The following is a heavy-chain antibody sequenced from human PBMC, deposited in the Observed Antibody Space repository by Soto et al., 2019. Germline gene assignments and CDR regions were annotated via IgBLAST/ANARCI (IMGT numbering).Heavy chain of an antibody. CDR3: ARERYYDRHKTLDY. CDR1: GFTFRSYA. J-gene: IGHJ4*02. Sequence: QVQVVESGGGVVQPGRSLRLSCAASGFTFRSYAMHWVRQAPGKGLEWVAVISYDGNNEYYADSVKGRFTISRDNSKNTLYLQMNSLRADDTAVFYCARERYYDRHKTLDYWGQGTLVTVSS. CDR2: ISYDGNNE. D-gene: IGHD3-22*01. V-gene: IGHV3-30-3*01.